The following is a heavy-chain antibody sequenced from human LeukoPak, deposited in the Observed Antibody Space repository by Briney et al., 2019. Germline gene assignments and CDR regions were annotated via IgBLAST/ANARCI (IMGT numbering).Heavy chain of an antibody. V-gene: IGHV4-39*01. D-gene: IGHD6-13*01. J-gene: IGHJ4*02. CDR2: IYYSGST. CDR3: ARLAAAVDY. CDR1: GGSISSSSYY. Sequence: SETLSLTCTVSGGSISSSSYYWGWIRQPPGKGPEWIGSIYYSGSTYYNPSLKSRVTISVDTSKNQFSLKLSSVTAADTAVYYCARLAAAVDYWGQGTLVTVSS.